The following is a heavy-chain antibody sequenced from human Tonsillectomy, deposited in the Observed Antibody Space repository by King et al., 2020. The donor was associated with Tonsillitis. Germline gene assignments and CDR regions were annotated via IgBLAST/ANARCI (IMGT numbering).Heavy chain of an antibody. V-gene: IGHV1-18*01. Sequence: QLVQSGAEVKKPGASVKVSCKASGYTFSNYGISWVRQAPGQGLEWMGWISAYNGYTNYAQNLQGRVTMTTDTSTSTAYMELRSLRSDDTAVYYCASERVRYFALDVWGQGTTVTVSS. CDR1: GYTFSNYG. CDR2: ISAYNGYT. J-gene: IGHJ6*02. D-gene: IGHD3-9*01. CDR3: ASERVRYFALDV.